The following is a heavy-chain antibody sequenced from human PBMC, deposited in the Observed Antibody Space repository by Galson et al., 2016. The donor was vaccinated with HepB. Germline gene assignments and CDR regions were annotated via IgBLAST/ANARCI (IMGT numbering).Heavy chain of an antibody. J-gene: IGHJ6*02. D-gene: IGHD3-10*01. V-gene: IGHV4-39*01. CDR2: IYYAGST. CDR1: GGSISSSSYY. Sequence: TLSLTCSVSGGSISSSSYYWGLIRQSAGKGLEWIGIIYYAGSTYYNPSLKSRVTISVDTSRNQFSMKLTSVTAADTAIYYCARQPEVRGVESYYYGLDVWGQGTTVTVSS. CDR3: ARQPEVRGVESYYYGLDV.